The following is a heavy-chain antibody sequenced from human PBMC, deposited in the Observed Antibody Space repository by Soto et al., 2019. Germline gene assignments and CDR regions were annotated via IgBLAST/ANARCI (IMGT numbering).Heavy chain of an antibody. D-gene: IGHD1-26*01. CDR3: ATLRRDGSPVE. Sequence: PGGSLRLSCAASGFTFSSYAMSWVRQAPGKGLDWVANIKYDGSEKNYADSVMGRLIISRDNAKNSVYLHMDSLRAGDTAVYYCATLRRDGSPVEWGQGAQVTVSS. CDR2: IKYDGSEK. V-gene: IGHV3-7*03. CDR1: GFTFSSYA. J-gene: IGHJ4*01.